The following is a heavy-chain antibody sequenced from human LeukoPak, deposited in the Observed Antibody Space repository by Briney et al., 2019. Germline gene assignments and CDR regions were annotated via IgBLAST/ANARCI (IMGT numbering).Heavy chain of an antibody. Sequence: GRSLRLSCAASGFTFSSYGMHWVRQAPGKGLEWVAVISYDGSNKYYADSVKGRFTISRDNSKNTLYLQMNSLRAEDTAVYYCAKDGYTSGWFDPWGQGTLVTVSS. CDR1: GFTFSSYG. CDR3: AKDGYTSGWFDP. D-gene: IGHD1-1*01. J-gene: IGHJ5*02. CDR2: ISYDGSNK. V-gene: IGHV3-30*18.